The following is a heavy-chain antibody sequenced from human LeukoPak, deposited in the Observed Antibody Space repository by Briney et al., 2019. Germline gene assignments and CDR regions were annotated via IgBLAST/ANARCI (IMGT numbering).Heavy chain of an antibody. CDR3: ARGRRTYYDSSGYYHLDY. CDR2: INHSGST. CDR1: GGSFSGYY. Sequence: SETLSLTCAVYGGSFSGYYWSWIRQPPGKGLEWIGEINHSGSTNYNPSLKSRVTISVDTSKNQFSLKLSSVTAADTAVYYCARGRRTYYDSSGYYHLDYWGQGTLVTVS. D-gene: IGHD3-22*01. J-gene: IGHJ4*02. V-gene: IGHV4-34*01.